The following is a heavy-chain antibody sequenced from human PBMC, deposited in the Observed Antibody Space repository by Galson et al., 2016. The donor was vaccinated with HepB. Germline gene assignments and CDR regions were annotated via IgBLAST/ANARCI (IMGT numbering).Heavy chain of an antibody. CDR2: INPSGGKT. CDR1: GYSFTSYY. Sequence: SVKVSCKASGYSFTSYYIHWVRQAPGQGLEWMGIINPSGGKTSWSQKFQGRVTMTRDTSTSTVYMELRSLRSDDTAVYYCARCPGIAAAAAPGDFDYWGQGTLVTVSS. V-gene: IGHV1-46*01. CDR3: ARCPGIAAAAAPGDFDY. J-gene: IGHJ4*02. D-gene: IGHD6-13*01.